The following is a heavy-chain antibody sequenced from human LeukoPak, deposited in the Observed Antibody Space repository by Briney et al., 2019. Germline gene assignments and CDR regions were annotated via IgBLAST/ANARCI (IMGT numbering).Heavy chain of an antibody. CDR2: IIPIFGTA. D-gene: IGHD2-2*01. Sequence: ASVKVSCKASGGTFSSYAISWVRQAPGQELEWMGGIIPIFGTANYAQKFQGRVTITADESTSTAYMELSSLRSEDTAVYYCARASGTGDIVVVPAAIDVFDPWGQGTLVTVSS. CDR1: GGTFSSYA. CDR3: ARASGTGDIVVVPAAIDVFDP. J-gene: IGHJ5*02. V-gene: IGHV1-69*13.